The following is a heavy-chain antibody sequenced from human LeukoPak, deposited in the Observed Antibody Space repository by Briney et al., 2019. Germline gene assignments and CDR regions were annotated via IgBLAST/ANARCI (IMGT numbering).Heavy chain of an antibody. D-gene: IGHD2-15*01. V-gene: IGHV4-34*01. Sequence: SETLSLTCAVYGGSFSGYYWSWIRQPPGKGLEWIGEINHSGSTNYNPSLKSRVTISVDTSKNQFSLKLSSVTAADTAVYYCARVGICSGGSCYQAWWFDPWGQGTLVTVSS. CDR3: ARVGICSGGSCYQAWWFDP. CDR2: INHSGST. CDR1: GGSFSGYY. J-gene: IGHJ5*02.